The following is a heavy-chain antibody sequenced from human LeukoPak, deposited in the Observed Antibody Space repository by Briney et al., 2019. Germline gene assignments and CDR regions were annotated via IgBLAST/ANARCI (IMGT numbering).Heavy chain of an antibody. CDR1: GFACCDAW. J-gene: IGHJ3*02. D-gene: IGHD1-26*01. CDR3: LDLGSPQRVDM. Sequence: PGGALRLSCASSGFACCDAWMGWVGPAPGKGLEWVGRLRSGVNGGATDYAAHVKGRFTISRDDSQNTLFLQMNSLKIEDTAVYYCLDLGSPQRVDMWGQGTLGSVS. CDR2: LRSGVNGGAT. V-gene: IGHV3-15*03.